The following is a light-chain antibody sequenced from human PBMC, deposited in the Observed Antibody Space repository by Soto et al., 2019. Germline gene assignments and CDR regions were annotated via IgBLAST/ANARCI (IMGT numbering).Light chain of an antibody. CDR3: EQRSHSIT. J-gene: IGKJ5*01. V-gene: IGKV3-11*01. Sequence: EIVLTQSPATLSLSPGERATLSCRASQSVSSYLAWYQQKPGQAPRLLIYDPSNRATGIPARFSGSGSGTDFTLTTSSPEPEDFAVYYCEQRSHSITFGQGTRLEIK. CDR2: DPS. CDR1: QSVSSY.